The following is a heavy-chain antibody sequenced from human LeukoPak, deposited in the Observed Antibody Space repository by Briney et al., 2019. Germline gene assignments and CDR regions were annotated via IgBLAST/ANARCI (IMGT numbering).Heavy chain of an antibody. J-gene: IGHJ4*01. CDR2: IRSDGSST. CDR1: GFTFNTYW. Sequence: GGSLRLSCEASGFTFNTYWMHWVRQAPGKGLVWVSRIRSDGSSTSYADSVRGRFTISRDNAKNTLYLQMNSLRAEDTAVYYCAGVLGVRDLAYFDYWGHGTLVTVSS. V-gene: IGHV3-74*01. CDR3: AGVLGVRDLAYFDY. D-gene: IGHD3-10*01.